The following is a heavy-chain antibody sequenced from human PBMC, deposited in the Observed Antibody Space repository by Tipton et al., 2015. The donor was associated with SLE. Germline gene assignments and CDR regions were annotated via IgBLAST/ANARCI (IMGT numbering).Heavy chain of an antibody. CDR3: ARLISAYDCNFDY. V-gene: IGHV4-39*07. CDR1: GDSITRSSFY. J-gene: IGHJ4*02. D-gene: IGHD5-12*01. Sequence: TLSLTCTVSGDSITRSSFYWAWIRQPPGKGLEWIGSFYYGKSTFYNPSLKSRVSISVDTSTNRLFLNLISVTAADTALYYCARLISAYDCNFDYWGQGTLVTVSS. CDR2: FYYGKST.